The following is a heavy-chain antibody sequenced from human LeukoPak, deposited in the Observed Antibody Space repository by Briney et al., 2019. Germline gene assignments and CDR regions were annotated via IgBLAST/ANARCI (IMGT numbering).Heavy chain of an antibody. V-gene: IGHV4-34*01. CDR3: ARGRGYYDSSGYRYFDY. J-gene: IGHJ4*02. CDR2: NNHSRST. CDR1: GGSFTTYY. D-gene: IGHD3-22*01. Sequence: SETLSLTCAAYGGSFTTYYWNWIRQPPGKGLEWIGENNHSRSTNYNPSLKSRVTISVDTSKNQFSLKLSSVTAADTAVYYCARGRGYYDSSGYRYFDYWGQGTLVTVSS.